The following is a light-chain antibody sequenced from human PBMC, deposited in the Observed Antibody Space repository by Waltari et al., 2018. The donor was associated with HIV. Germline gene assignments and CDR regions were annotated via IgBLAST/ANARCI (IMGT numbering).Light chain of an antibody. J-gene: IGLJ1*01. Sequence: RSVSGSPGQSVTISCTGTNSDVGSYNRFSWYQQHPGKAPKVMIYNVRERPAGVPDRFSGSKSANTASLTISGLQADDEADYLCCSYAGSYIAFGTGTKVTVL. V-gene: IGLV2-11*01. CDR3: CSYAGSYIA. CDR2: NVR. CDR1: NSDVGSYNR.